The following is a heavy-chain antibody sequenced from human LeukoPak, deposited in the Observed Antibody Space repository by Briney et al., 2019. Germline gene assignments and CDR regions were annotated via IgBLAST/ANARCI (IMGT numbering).Heavy chain of an antibody. CDR3: TRQRRGTYYAFDS. J-gene: IGHJ4*02. D-gene: IGHD3-16*01. CDR1: GFSISDYY. CDR2: ITSGGAST. V-gene: IGHV3-11*01. Sequence: NPGGSLRLSCDASGFSISDYYMSWIRQSPGKGPEWISYITSGGASTNYADSVKGRFTISRDKAKNSVALQLNSLRAEDTAVYYCTRQRRGTYYAFDSWGQGTLVTVSS.